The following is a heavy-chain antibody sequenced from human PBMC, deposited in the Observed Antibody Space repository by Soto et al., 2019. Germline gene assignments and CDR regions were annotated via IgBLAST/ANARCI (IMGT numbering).Heavy chain of an antibody. V-gene: IGHV3-21*03. CDR1: GFTFSTYN. CDR3: ATEILAPDY. J-gene: IGHJ4*02. Sequence: PGGSLRLSCVASGFTFSTYNMNWVRQAPGKGLEWVSSISTSSSYKYYADSVKGRFSISRDNAKDSVYLQMNSLKTEDTAVYYCATEILAPDYWGQGTLVTVSS. CDR2: ISTSSSYK.